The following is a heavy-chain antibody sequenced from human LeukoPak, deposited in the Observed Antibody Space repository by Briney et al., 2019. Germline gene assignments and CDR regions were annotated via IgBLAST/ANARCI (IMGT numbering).Heavy chain of an antibody. CDR1: VFTFTSYS. CDR3: ARRQGRRGIVGPAILKGAFDI. D-gene: IGHD1-26*01. V-gene: IGHV3-48*01. J-gene: IGHJ3*02. Sequence: VRSLRLSRAASVFTFTSYSINCVRQAPGQGLEWVSDISASTGIIYYADSVKGRFTISRGDAKKSVYSPMNSLSAEDTAVYSCARRQGRRGIVGPAILKGAFDIWGQGTMVTVPS. CDR2: ISASTGII.